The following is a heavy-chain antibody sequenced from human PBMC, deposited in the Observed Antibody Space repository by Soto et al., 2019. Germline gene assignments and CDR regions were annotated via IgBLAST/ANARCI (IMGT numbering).Heavy chain of an antibody. CDR2: IIPIFGTA. J-gene: IGHJ4*02. CDR1: GGTFSSYA. D-gene: IGHD3-22*01. V-gene: IGHV1-69*13. Sequence: GASVKVSCKASGGTFSSYAISWVRQAPGQGLEWMGGIIPIFGTANYAQKFQGRVTITADESTSTAYMELSSLRSEDTAVYYCATQTYYYDSSGYPYWGQGTLVTVSS. CDR3: ATQTYYYDSSGYPY.